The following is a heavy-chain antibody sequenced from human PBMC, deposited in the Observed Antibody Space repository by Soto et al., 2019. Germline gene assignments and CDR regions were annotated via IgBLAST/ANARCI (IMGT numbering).Heavy chain of an antibody. CDR3: ARDYGSGVRPYYFDY. Sequence: GGSLRLSCAASGFTFSSYSMNWVRQAPGKGLEWVSSISSSSSYTYYADSVKGRFTISRDNAKNSLYLQMNSLRAEDTAVYYCARDYGSGVRPYYFDYWGQGTLVTVSS. D-gene: IGHD3-10*01. CDR2: ISSSSSYT. V-gene: IGHV3-21*01. CDR1: GFTFSSYS. J-gene: IGHJ4*02.